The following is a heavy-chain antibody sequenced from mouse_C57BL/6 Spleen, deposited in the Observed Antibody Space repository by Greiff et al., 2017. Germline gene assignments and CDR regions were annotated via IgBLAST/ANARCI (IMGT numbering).Heavy chain of an antibody. J-gene: IGHJ4*01. CDR1: GFTFRDYG. CDR3: ARPFYGSSDDYDAMDY. CDR2: ISSGSSTI. D-gene: IGHD1-1*01. Sequence: EVQLVESGGGLVKPGGSLKLSCAASGFTFRDYGMHWVRQAPEKGLEWVAYISSGSSTIYYADTVKGRFTISRDHAKNTLFLQMTSLRSEDTAMYYCARPFYGSSDDYDAMDYWGQGTSVTVAA. V-gene: IGHV5-17*01.